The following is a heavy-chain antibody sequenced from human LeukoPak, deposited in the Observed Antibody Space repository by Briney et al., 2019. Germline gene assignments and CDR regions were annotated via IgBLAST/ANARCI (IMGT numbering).Heavy chain of an antibody. CDR2: ICSNGGST. V-gene: IGHV3-64*01. D-gene: IGHD5-12*01. CDR1: GFTFSSYA. Sequence: GGSLRLSCAASGFTFSSYAMHWVRQAPGKGLEYVSAICSNGGSTYYANSVKGRFTISRDNSKNTLYLQMGSLRAEDMAVYYCARDGSSRNSGYEYSYGIADYWGQGTLVTVSS. J-gene: IGHJ4*02. CDR3: ARDGSSRNSGYEYSYGIADY.